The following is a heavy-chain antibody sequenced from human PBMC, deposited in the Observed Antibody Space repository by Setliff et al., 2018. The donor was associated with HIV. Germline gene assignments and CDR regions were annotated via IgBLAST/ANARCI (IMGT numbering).Heavy chain of an antibody. CDR1: GDSISSGSYF. CDR3: ARDAFDYTAYYYSYMDV. CDR2: IHTSGNT. J-gene: IGHJ6*03. V-gene: IGHV4-61*02. D-gene: IGHD4-4*01. Sequence: SETLSLTCTVSGDSISSGSYFWIWIRQPAGKGLQWIGRIHTSGNTNYNPSLKSRVTISVDTSKSQFSLKLSSVTAADTAVYYCARDAFDYTAYYYSYMDVWGKGTTVTVSS.